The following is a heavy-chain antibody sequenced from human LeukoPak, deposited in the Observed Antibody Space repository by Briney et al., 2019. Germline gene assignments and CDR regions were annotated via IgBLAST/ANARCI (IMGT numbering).Heavy chain of an antibody. J-gene: IGHJ5*02. CDR3: ARDSLRYNWNDM. CDR1: GFTFDDYA. CDR2: ISWNSGSI. Sequence: LTGGSLRLSCAASGFTFDDYAMHWVRQAPGKGLEWVSGISWNSGSIGYADSVKGRFTISRDNAKNSLYLQMNSLRAEDTAVYYCARDSLRYNWNDMWGQGTLVTVSS. V-gene: IGHV3-9*01.